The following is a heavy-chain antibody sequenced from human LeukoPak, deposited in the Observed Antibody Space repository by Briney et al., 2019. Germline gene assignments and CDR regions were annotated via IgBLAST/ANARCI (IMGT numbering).Heavy chain of an antibody. D-gene: IGHD5-12*01. Sequence: GTSLRLSCAASGFTFDDYFMHWVRQAPGKGLEWVSSIGWNKDKILYADSVKGRFTISRDNARRSLFLQMNSLRDEDTAFYYCAKAKRNSDYLFDFWGQGTLVAVSS. CDR1: GFTFDDYF. CDR3: AKAKRNSDYLFDF. V-gene: IGHV3-9*01. CDR2: IGWNKDKI. J-gene: IGHJ4*02.